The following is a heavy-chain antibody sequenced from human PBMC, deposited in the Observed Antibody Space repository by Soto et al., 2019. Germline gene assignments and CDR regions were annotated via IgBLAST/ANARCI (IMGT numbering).Heavy chain of an antibody. V-gene: IGHV3-30*18. J-gene: IGHJ4*02. CDR2: ISYDGSNK. CDR3: AKDIVRYTYGACDY. D-gene: IGHD5-18*01. Sequence: GGSLRLSCAASGFTFNTYGMYWVRQAPGKGLEWVAAISYDGSNKYHADSVKGRFTISRDNSKNTLYLQMNSLRVEDTAVYYCAKDIVRYTYGACDYWGQGALVTVSS. CDR1: GFTFNTYG.